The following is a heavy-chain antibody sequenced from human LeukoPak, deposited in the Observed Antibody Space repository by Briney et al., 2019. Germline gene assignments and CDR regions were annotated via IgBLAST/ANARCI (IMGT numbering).Heavy chain of an antibody. V-gene: IGHV3-23*01. D-gene: IGHD3-10*01. J-gene: IGHJ3*02. CDR1: GFTFSSYA. CDR3: ASNYYGSGSYLVPDAFDI. Sequence: PGGSLRPSCAASGFTFSSYAMSWVRQAPGKGLEWVSAISGSGGSTYYADSVKGRFTISRDNSKNTLYLQMNSLRAEETAVYYCASNYYGSGSYLVPDAFDIWGQGTMVTVSS. CDR2: ISGSGGST.